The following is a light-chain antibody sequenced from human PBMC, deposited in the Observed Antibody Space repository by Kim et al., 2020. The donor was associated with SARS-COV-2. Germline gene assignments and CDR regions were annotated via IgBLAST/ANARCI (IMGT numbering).Light chain of an antibody. V-gene: IGLV1-51*01. CDR3: ATWDSSLSAVV. J-gene: IGLJ2*01. CDR1: NSNVGNYF. Sequence: QSVLTQPPSVSAAPGQRVTISCSGNNSNVGNYFVSWYQYLPGTAPKLVIYDTNKRPSGIPDRFSGYRVATSATLDITGLQTGDEADYYCATWDSSLSAVVFGGGTQLTVL. CDR2: DTN.